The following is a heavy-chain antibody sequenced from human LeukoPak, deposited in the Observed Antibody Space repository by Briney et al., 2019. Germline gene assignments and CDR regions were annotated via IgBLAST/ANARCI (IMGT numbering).Heavy chain of an antibody. CDR1: GGSISSSSYY. V-gene: IGHV4-39*07. CDR3: ARHDSGSCHYVNAFDI. J-gene: IGHJ3*02. Sequence: SSETLSLTCTVSGGSISSSSYYWGWIRQPPGKGLEWIGSIYYSGSTYYNPSLKSRVTISVDTSKNQFSLKLSSVTAADTAVYYCARHDSGSCHYVNAFDIWGQGTMVTVSS. CDR2: IYYSGST. D-gene: IGHD1-26*01.